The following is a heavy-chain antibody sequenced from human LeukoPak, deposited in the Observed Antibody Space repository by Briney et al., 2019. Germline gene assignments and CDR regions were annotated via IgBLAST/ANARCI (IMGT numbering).Heavy chain of an antibody. Sequence: GRSLRLSCAASGFTFSGYGMHWVRQAPGKGLEWVAVISYDGSNKYYADSVKGRFTISRDNSKNTLYLQMNSLRAEDTAVYYCAKSANYYYGMDVWGQGTTVTVSS. J-gene: IGHJ6*02. V-gene: IGHV3-30*18. CDR3: AKSANYYYGMDV. CDR1: GFTFSGYG. CDR2: ISYDGSNK.